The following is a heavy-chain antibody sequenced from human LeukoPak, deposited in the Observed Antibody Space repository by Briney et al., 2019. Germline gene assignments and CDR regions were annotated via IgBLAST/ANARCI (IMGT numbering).Heavy chain of an antibody. CDR2: IIPIFGTA. J-gene: IGHJ4*02. CDR1: GGTFSSYA. Sequence: ASVKVSCKASGGTFSSYAISWVRQAPGQGLEWMGGIIPIFGTANYAQKFQGRVTITADKSTSTAYMELSSLRSEDTAVYYCARDFFGYGFFDYWGQGTLVTVSS. V-gene: IGHV1-69*06. D-gene: IGHD5-18*01. CDR3: ARDFFGYGFFDY.